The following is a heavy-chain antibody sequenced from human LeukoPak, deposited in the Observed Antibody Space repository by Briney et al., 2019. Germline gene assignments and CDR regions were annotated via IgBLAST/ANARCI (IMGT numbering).Heavy chain of an antibody. Sequence: PGRSLRLSCAASGFTFSSYGMHWVRQAPGKGLEWVAVIWYDGSNKYYADSVKGRFTISRDNSKNTLDLQMNSLGVEDTAVYYCARDRDQDILGDGMDVWGRGTTVTVSS. V-gene: IGHV3-33*01. CDR2: IWYDGSNK. D-gene: IGHD3-9*01. CDR3: ARDRDQDILGDGMDV. CDR1: GFTFSSYG. J-gene: IGHJ6*04.